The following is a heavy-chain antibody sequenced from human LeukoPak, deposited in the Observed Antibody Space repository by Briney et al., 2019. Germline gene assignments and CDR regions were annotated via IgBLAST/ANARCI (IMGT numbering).Heavy chain of an antibody. CDR3: ARGARLFSGGSLGGGFDP. D-gene: IGHD2-15*01. V-gene: IGHV1-69*13. CDR1: GGTFSSYA. CDR2: IIPIFGTA. J-gene: IGHJ5*02. Sequence: SVKVSCKASGGTFSSYAISWVRQAPGQGLEWMGGIIPIFGTANYAQKFQGRVTITADESTSTAYMEPSSLRSEDTAVYYCARGARLFSGGSLGGGFDPWGQGTLVTVSS.